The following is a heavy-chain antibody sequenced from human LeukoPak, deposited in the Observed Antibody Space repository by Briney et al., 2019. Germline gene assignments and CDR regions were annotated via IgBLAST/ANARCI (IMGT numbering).Heavy chain of an antibody. CDR1: GGSISSYY. CDR2: IYTSGST. V-gene: IGHV4-4*07. J-gene: IGHJ5*02. D-gene: IGHD3-10*01. Sequence: KPSETLSLTCTVSGGSISSYYWSWIRQPAGKGLEWIGRIYTSGSTNYNPSLKSRVTMSVDTSKNQFSLKLSSVTAADTAVYYCARDHNVVRGVSNWFDPWGQGTLVTVSS. CDR3: ARDHNVVRGVSNWFDP.